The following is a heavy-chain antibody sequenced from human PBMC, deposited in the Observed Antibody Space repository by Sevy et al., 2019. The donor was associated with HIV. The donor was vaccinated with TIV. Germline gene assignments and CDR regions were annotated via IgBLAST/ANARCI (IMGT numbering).Heavy chain of an antibody. CDR1: GFTFSSYG. D-gene: IGHD3-10*01. CDR2: ISYDGSNK. V-gene: IGHV3-30*18. CDR3: AKDRGYYYYYGMDV. Sequence: GGSLRLSCAASGFTFSSYGMHWVRQAPGKGLEWVAVISYDGSNKYYADSVKGRFTISRDNSKNTLYLQMNSLRAEDTAVYYCAKDRGYYYYYGMDVWGKGTTVTVSS. J-gene: IGHJ6*04.